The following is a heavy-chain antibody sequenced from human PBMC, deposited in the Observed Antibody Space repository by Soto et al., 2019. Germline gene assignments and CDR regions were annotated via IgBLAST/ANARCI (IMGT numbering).Heavy chain of an antibody. J-gene: IGHJ4*02. CDR1: GASVTSSTYY. CDR2: TYYSGST. V-gene: IGHV4-61*01. CDR3: ARGAAYDFWSGYYNY. D-gene: IGHD3-3*01. Sequence: SETLSLTCSVSGASVTSSTYYWGWLRQPPGKGLEWIGYTYYSGSTRYSPSLKSRVTISIDTAKNQFSLILTSVTAADTAVYYCARGAAYDFWSGYYNYWGQGVMVSVS.